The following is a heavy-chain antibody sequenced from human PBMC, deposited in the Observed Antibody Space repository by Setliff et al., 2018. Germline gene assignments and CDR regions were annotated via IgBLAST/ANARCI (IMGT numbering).Heavy chain of an antibody. Sequence: PSETLSLTCAVSGYSISSGYYWGWIRQPPGKGLEWIGSIYHSGSTYYNPSLKSRVTISVDTSKNQFSLKLSSVTAADTAVYYCRYWSGYYNNDYWGQGTLVTVSS. CDR1: GYSISSGYY. CDR2: IYHSGST. CDR3: RYWSGYYNNDY. V-gene: IGHV4-38-2*01. D-gene: IGHD3-3*01. J-gene: IGHJ4*02.